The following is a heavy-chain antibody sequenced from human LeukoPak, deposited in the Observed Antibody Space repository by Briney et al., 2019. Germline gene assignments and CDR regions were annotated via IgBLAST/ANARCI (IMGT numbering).Heavy chain of an antibody. Sequence: MNWVRQAXXKXLEWVSSISSSSSYIYYADSVKGRFTISRDNAKNSLYLQMNSLRAEDTAVYYCARDRADYGGNWFDPWGQGTLVTVSS. V-gene: IGHV3-21*01. CDR2: ISSSSSYI. D-gene: IGHD4-17*01. J-gene: IGHJ5*02. CDR3: ARDRADYGGNWFDP.